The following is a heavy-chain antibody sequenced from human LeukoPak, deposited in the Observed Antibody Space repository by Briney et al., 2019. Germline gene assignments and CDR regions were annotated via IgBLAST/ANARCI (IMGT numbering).Heavy chain of an antibody. CDR1: GGSILTYY. CDR2: IYYSGSS. V-gene: IGHV4-59*01. J-gene: IGHJ4*02. Sequence: SETLSLTCTVSGGSILTYYWSWIRQPPGKGLEWNGNIYYSGSSNYNPSLKSRVTISIDTSKNQFSLKLSSVTAADTAVYYCARVNYGSGSYYFDYWGQGTLVTVSS. D-gene: IGHD3-10*01. CDR3: ARVNYGSGSYYFDY.